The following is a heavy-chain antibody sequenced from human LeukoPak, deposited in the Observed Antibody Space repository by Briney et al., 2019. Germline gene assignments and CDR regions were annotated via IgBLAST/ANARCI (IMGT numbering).Heavy chain of an antibody. V-gene: IGHV3-23*01. J-gene: IGHJ4*02. CDR3: ARRSSTLRDFDY. CDR1: GFTFSSHA. D-gene: IGHD2-2*01. CDR2: ITGSGSST. Sequence: GGSLRLSCAASGFTFSSHAMSWVRQAPGMGLEWVSSITGSGSSTFHVDSVKGRFSISRDNSKNMLYLKMNSLRAEDTAIYYCARRSSTLRDFDYWGQGTLVTVSS.